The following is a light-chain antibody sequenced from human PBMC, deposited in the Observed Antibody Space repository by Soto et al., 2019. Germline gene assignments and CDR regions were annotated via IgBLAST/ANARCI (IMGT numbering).Light chain of an antibody. CDR2: DAS. V-gene: IGKV3-11*01. CDR3: QQRSNWIT. Sequence: EIVLTQSPATLSLSPGERATLSCRASQSVSSYLAWYQQKPGQAPRLLIYDASNRATGIPARFSGSGSGTDCTLTISRLEPEDFAGYYCQQRSNWITFGQGKRLVIK. J-gene: IGKJ5*01. CDR1: QSVSSY.